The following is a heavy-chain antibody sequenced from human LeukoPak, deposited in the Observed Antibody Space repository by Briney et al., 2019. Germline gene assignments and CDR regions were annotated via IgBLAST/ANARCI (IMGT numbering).Heavy chain of an antibody. Sequence: PSETLSLTCTVSGGSISSSSYYWGWIRQPPGKGLEWSGSIYYSGSTYYNPSLKSRVTISVDTSKNQFSLKLSSVTAADTAVYYCARRLYAYQPKSGFDYWGQGTLVTVSS. CDR2: IYYSGST. CDR1: GGSISSSSYY. V-gene: IGHV4-39*01. CDR3: ARRLYAYQPKSGFDY. D-gene: IGHD2-8*01. J-gene: IGHJ4*02.